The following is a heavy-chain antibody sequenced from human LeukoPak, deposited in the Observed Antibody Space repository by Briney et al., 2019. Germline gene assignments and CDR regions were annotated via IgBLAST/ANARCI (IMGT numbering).Heavy chain of an antibody. CDR3: VRDGDDFNFDY. V-gene: IGHV3-74*01. Sequence: GGSLRLSCAASGFTFSSYSMNWVRQAPGKGLVWVSRVKGDGTFTNYADSVYGRFTIPRDNAKNTLYLHMHSLRAEDTAVYYCVRDGDDFNFDYWGQGNLVTVSS. D-gene: IGHD5-24*01. J-gene: IGHJ4*02. CDR1: GFTFSSYS. CDR2: VKGDGTFT.